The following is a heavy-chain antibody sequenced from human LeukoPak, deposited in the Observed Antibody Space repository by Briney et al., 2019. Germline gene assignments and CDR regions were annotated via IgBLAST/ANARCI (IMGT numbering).Heavy chain of an antibody. CDR1: GYSFTSYW. CDR2: IDPSDSYT. V-gene: IGHV5-10-1*01. Sequence: GESLRISCKVSGYSFTSYWISWVRQMPRKGLEWMGRIDPSDSYTNYRPSFQGHVTISADKSISTAYLQWSSLKASDTAVYYCARRGSSGYYADTFDIWGQGTMVTVSS. D-gene: IGHD3-22*01. CDR3: ARRGSSGYYADTFDI. J-gene: IGHJ3*02.